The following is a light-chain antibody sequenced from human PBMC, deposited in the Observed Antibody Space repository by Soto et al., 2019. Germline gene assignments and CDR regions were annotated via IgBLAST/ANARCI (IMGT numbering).Light chain of an antibody. J-gene: IGKJ4*01. CDR3: QQYDSYPLT. Sequence: DIQMTQSPSTLSASVGDRVTITCRASQSISSWLAWYQHKPGKAPNLLIYKASSLESGVPSRFSGSGSGTDFTLTVSSLQPDDFATYYCQQYDSYPLTFGGGTKVEIK. V-gene: IGKV1-5*03. CDR1: QSISSW. CDR2: KAS.